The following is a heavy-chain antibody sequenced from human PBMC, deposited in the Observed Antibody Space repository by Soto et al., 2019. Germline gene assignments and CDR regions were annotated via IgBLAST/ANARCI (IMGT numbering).Heavy chain of an antibody. CDR1: GFTFSSYD. J-gene: IGHJ6*02. V-gene: IGHV3-13*01. CDR2: IGTAGDT. CDR3: ARGGAHPDYYYYGMDV. Sequence: TGGSLRLSCAASGFTFSSYDMHWVRRATGKGLEWVSAIGTAGDTYYPGSVKGRFTISRENAKNSLYLQMNSLRAGDTAVYYCARGGAHPDYYYYGMDVWGQGTTVTVS.